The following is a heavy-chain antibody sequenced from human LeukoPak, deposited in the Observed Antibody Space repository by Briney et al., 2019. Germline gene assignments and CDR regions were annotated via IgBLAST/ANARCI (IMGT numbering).Heavy chain of an antibody. CDR1: GITFSSYW. Sequence: GGSLRLSCVASGITFSSYWMSWVRQAPGKGPEWVANIKPDGSETYYGDSAKGRFTISRDNAKNSLHPQMNSLRPEDTAVYYCASMGLNHGFDYWGQGTLVTVSS. CDR2: IKPDGSET. D-gene: IGHD1-14*01. V-gene: IGHV3-7*01. CDR3: ASMGLNHGFDY. J-gene: IGHJ4*02.